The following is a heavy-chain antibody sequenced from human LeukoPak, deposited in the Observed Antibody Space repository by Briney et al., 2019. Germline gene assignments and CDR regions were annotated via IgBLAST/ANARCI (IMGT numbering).Heavy chain of an antibody. V-gene: IGHV4-61*01. J-gene: IGHJ5*02. CDR3: AREAYYYDSSGPETENWFDP. Sequence: SETLSLTCAVSGYSISSGYYWGWIRQPPGKGLEWIGYIYYSGSTNYNPSLKSRVTILVDTSKNQFSLKLSSVTAADTAVYYCAREAYYYDSSGPETENWFDPWGQGTLVTVSS. D-gene: IGHD3-22*01. CDR1: GYSISSGYY. CDR2: IYYSGST.